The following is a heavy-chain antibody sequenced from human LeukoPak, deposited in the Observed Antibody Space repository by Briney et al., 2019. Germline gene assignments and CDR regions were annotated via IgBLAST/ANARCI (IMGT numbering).Heavy chain of an antibody. J-gene: IGHJ4*02. CDR3: ARARYSSSWYPVY. V-gene: IGHV3-21*01. CDR1: GFTFSSYS. CDR2: ISSSSSYI. D-gene: IGHD6-13*01. Sequence: GGSLRLSCAASGFTFSSYSMTWVRQAPGKGLEWVSSISSSSSYIYYADSVKGRFTISRDNAKNSLYLQMNRLRAEDTAVYYCARARYSSSWYPVYWGQGTLVTVSS.